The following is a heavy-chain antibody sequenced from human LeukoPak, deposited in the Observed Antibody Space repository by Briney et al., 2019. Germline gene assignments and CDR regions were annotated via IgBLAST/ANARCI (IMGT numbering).Heavy chain of an antibody. V-gene: IGHV1-18*01. Sequence: GASVKVSCMASGYTFTSYGISWVRQAPGQGLEWMGWISAYNANTNYAQKLQGRVTMTTDTSTSTAYMELRSLRSDDTAVYYCARVGDIDDILTGRYYYYYGMDVWGQGTTVTVSS. J-gene: IGHJ6*02. D-gene: IGHD3-9*01. CDR2: ISAYNANT. CDR1: GYTFTSYG. CDR3: ARVGDIDDILTGRYYYYYGMDV.